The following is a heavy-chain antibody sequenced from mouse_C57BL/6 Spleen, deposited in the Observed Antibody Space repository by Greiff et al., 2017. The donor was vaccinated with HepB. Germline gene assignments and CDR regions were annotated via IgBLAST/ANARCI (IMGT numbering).Heavy chain of an antibody. CDR1: GYSFTGYY. V-gene: IGHV1-42*01. CDR3: ARPERYYGSSYGFAY. CDR2: INPSTGGT. J-gene: IGHJ3*01. D-gene: IGHD1-1*01. Sequence: EVKLMESGPELVKPGASVKISCKASGYSFTGYYMNWVKQSPEKSLEWIGEINPSTGGTTYNQKFKAKATLTVDKSSSTAYMQLKSLTSEDSAVYYCARPERYYGSSYGFAYWGQGTLVTVSA.